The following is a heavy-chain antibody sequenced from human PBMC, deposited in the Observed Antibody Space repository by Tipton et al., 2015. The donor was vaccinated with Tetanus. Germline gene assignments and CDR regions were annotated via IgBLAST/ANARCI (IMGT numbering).Heavy chain of an antibody. V-gene: IGHV3-72*01. D-gene: IGHD1-14*01. CDR3: ANHDLGI. J-gene: IGHJ4*02. CDR1: GFTFSSYG. CDR2: GRNKANSYTT. Sequence: SLRLSCAASGFTFSSYGMHWVRQAPGKGLEWVGRGRNKANSYTTEYAASVKGRFTISRDDSKKSLYLQMNSLRVEDTAVYYCANHDLGIWGQGTLVTVSS.